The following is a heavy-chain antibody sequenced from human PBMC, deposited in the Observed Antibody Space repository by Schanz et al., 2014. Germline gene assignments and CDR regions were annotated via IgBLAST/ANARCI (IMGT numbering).Heavy chain of an antibody. CDR1: GFTFSDYY. Sequence: QVQLVESGGGLVKPGGSLRLSCVASGFTFSDYYMSWIRQAPGKGLEWVSYISSSSSYTNYADSVKGRFTISRDNSKNTLYLQMSSLRTEDTAVYFCAGGRAVVTPLDFWGQGTLVTVSS. J-gene: IGHJ4*02. CDR2: ISSSSSYT. CDR3: AGGRAVVTPLDF. D-gene: IGHD2-15*01. V-gene: IGHV3-11*06.